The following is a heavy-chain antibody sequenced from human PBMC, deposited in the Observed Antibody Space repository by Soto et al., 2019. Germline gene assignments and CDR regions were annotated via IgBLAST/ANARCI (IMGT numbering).Heavy chain of an antibody. D-gene: IGHD3-10*01. V-gene: IGHV1-69*06. CDR1: GGTFSSYA. J-gene: IGHJ6*03. CDR3: ARLVIGAQDYYYYYMDV. CDR2: IIPIFGTA. Sequence: SLKVSCKASGGTFSSYAISWARQAPGQGLEWMGGIIPIFGTANYAQKFQGRVTITADNSTSTAYMELSSLRSEDTAVYYCARLVIGAQDYYYYYMDVWGKGTTVTVSS.